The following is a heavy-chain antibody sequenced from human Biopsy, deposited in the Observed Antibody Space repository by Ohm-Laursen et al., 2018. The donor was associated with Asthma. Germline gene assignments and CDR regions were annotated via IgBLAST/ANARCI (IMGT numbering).Heavy chain of an antibody. Sequence: ASVKVSCNASGYNFISFAIHWVRQAPGQRLEWMGWFNPGNGNAKVSEKFQGRVSITRDTSATTAYLEVGSLTSEDTAVYYCARSAETYSGFDSNYYGMDVWGQGTRVTVSS. CDR3: ARSAETYSGFDSNYYGMDV. V-gene: IGHV1-3*01. CDR2: FNPGNGNA. CDR1: GYNFISFA. J-gene: IGHJ6*02. D-gene: IGHD5-12*01.